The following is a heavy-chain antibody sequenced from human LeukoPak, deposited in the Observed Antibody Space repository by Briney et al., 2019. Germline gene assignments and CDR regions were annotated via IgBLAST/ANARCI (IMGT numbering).Heavy chain of an antibody. V-gene: IGHV4-34*01. J-gene: IGHJ4*02. CDR3: ARSSYGSGSYLYYFDY. CDR2: INHSGST. CDR1: GGSFSGYY. Sequence: SETLSLTCAVYGGSFSGYYWSWIRQPPGKGLEWIGEINHSGSTNYNPSLKSRVTISVDTSKNQFSLKLSSVTAADTAVYYCARSSYGSGSYLYYFDYWGQGTLVTVS. D-gene: IGHD3-10*01.